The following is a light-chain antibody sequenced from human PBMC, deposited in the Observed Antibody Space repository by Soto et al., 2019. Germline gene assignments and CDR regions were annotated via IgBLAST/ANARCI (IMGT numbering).Light chain of an antibody. CDR1: QSVSSSY. CDR2: GAS. Sequence: GALSLYTGERATLSCRASQSVSSSYLAWYQQKPGQAPRLLIYGASTRATGIPARFSGSGSGTEFTLTISSLESEDFAVYYCQQYSISPRTFGEGTKVDIK. J-gene: IGKJ4*02. CDR3: QQYSISPRT. V-gene: IGKV3-20*01.